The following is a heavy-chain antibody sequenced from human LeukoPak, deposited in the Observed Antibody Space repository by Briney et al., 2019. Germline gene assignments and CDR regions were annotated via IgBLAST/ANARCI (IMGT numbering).Heavy chain of an antibody. D-gene: IGHD2-2*01. CDR2: LSHSGSS. CDR3: ARARYANAWYAFDI. CDR1: GXSVSSYY. J-gene: IGHJ3*02. Sequence: PSETLSLTCTVSGXSVSSYYWSWIRRPPGRGLESIAYLSHSGSSDSNPSLTSRVTTLVDTSKNQFSLKLTSVTAADTAVYYCARARYANAWYAFDIWGHGTMVTVSS. V-gene: IGHV4-59*02.